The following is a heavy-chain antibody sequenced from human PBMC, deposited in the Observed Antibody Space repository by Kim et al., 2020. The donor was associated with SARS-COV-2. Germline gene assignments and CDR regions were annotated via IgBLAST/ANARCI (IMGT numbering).Heavy chain of an antibody. J-gene: IGHJ6*02. D-gene: IGHD3-22*01. V-gene: IGHV4-4*07. CDR1: GGSISSYY. Sequence: SETLSLTCTVSGGSISSYYWSWIRQPAGKGLEWIGRIYTSGSTNYNPSLKSRVTMSVDTSKNQFSLKLSSVTAADTAVYYCARDSSGYYSYYYYGMDVWGQGTTVTVSS. CDR3: ARDSSGYYSYYYYGMDV. CDR2: IYTSGST.